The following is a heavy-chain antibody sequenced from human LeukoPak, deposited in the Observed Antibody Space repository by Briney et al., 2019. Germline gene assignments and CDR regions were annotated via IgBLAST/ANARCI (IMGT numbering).Heavy chain of an antibody. Sequence: PSETLSLTCTVSGGSISSYYWSWIRQPAGKGLEWIGRIYTSGSTNYNPSLKSRVTMSVDTSKNQFSLKLSSVTAADTAVYYCAREPTPGYYYDSSGYYPYWYFDLWGRGTLVTVSS. CDR3: AREPTPGYYYDSSGYYPYWYFDL. J-gene: IGHJ2*01. CDR2: IYTSGST. V-gene: IGHV4-4*07. CDR1: GGSISSYY. D-gene: IGHD3-22*01.